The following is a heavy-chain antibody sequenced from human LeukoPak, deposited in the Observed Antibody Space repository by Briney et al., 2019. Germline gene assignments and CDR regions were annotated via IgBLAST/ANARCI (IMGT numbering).Heavy chain of an antibody. Sequence: GGSLRLSCAASGFTVSSNYMSWVRQAPGKGLEWVSVIYSGGSTYYADSVKGRFTISRHNSKNTLYLQMNSLRAEDTAVYYCAKDRGSTSWDRYYYYGMDVWGQGTTVTVSS. CDR1: GFTVSSNY. CDR2: IYSGGST. J-gene: IGHJ6*02. V-gene: IGHV3-53*01. CDR3: AKDRGSTSWDRYYYYGMDV. D-gene: IGHD2-2*01.